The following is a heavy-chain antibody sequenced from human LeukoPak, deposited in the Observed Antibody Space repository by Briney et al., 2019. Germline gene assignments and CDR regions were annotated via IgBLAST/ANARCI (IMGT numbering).Heavy chain of an antibody. V-gene: IGHV1-2*02. CDR2: INPNSGGT. CDR3: ARKRTMVRGVKSGWSLGY. D-gene: IGHD3-10*01. J-gene: IGHJ4*02. Sequence: ASVKVSCKASGYTFTGYYMHWVRQAPGQGLEWMGWINPNSGGTNYAQKFQGRVTMTRNTSISTAYMELSSLRSEDTAVYYCARKRTMVRGVKSGWSLGYWGQGTLVTVSS. CDR1: GYTFTGYY.